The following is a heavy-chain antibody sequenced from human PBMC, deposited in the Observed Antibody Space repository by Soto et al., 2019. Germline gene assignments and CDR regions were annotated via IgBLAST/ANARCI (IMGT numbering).Heavy chain of an antibody. CDR1: GLTFNKYW. J-gene: IGHJ6*02. V-gene: IGHV3-7*03. CDR2: IKHDGSEK. Sequence: WWSLRLSCSASGLTFNKYWMTWVRQAPGKGLEWVATIKHDGSEKSNLDSVEGRFTISRDNARNSLSLQMNSLRVEDTAVYFCASVPGSPGYHGLDVWGQGTTVTVSS. CDR3: ASVPGSPGYHGLDV. D-gene: IGHD6-19*01.